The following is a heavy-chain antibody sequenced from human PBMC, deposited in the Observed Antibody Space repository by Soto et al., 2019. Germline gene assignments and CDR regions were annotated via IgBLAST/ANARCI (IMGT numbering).Heavy chain of an antibody. CDR1: GFTFSNYA. D-gene: IGHD3-3*01. J-gene: IGHJ6*03. CDR3: AKHGGPSYSYYMDV. Sequence: DVQLLESGGGLVQPGGSLRLSCAASGFTFSNYAMTWVRQAPGKGLEWVSVIRGSGDVTYYADSVQGRFAISRDNSKNTLYLQMNSLRDEDTAIYYCAKHGGPSYSYYMDVWRKGTTVTVSS. CDR2: IRGSGDVT. V-gene: IGHV3-23*01.